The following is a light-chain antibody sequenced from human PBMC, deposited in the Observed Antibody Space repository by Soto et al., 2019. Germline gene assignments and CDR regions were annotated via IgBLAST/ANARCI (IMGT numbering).Light chain of an antibody. CDR2: AAS. J-gene: IGKJ3*01. CDR3: QQSYSALGFA. Sequence: DIQMTQSPSSLSASVGDRVTITCRASQSISSYLNWYQQKPGKAPKLLIYAASSLQSGVPSRFSGSGYGTDFTLPISSLQPEDFATYYCQQSYSALGFAFGPGTKVDFK. V-gene: IGKV1-39*01. CDR1: QSISSY.